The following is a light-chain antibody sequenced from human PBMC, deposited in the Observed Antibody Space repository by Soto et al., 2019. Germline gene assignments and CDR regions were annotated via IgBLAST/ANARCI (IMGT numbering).Light chain of an antibody. V-gene: IGKV1-9*01. CDR2: AAS. CDR1: QGISSY. CDR3: QQLSSFPRT. Sequence: DIQLTQSPSFLSASVGDRVTITCRASQGISSYLAWYQQKPGKAPKVLMYAASSLQGGVPSRFSGSGSGTEFTLTISSLQPEDFATYYCQQLSSFPRTFGQGTRVEIK. J-gene: IGKJ1*01.